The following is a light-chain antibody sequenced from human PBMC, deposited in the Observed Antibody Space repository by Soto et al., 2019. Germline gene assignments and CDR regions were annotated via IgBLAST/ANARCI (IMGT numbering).Light chain of an antibody. Sequence: EIVLTQSPGTLSLSPGERATLCCRASQSVSSSYLAWYQQKPGQAPRLLIYGASSRAPGIPDRFSGSGSGTDFTLTISRLEPEDFAVYYCQQYGSSPPYTFGQGTKLEIK. CDR2: GAS. V-gene: IGKV3-20*01. CDR1: QSVSSSY. CDR3: QQYGSSPPYT. J-gene: IGKJ2*01.